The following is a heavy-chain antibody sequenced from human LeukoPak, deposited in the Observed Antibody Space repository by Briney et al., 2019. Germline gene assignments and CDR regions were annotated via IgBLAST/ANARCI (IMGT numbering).Heavy chain of an antibody. V-gene: IGHV1-69*04. D-gene: IGHD6-13*01. CDR1: GDTFSKYA. Sequence: ASVKVSCKASGDTFSKYAISWVRQAPGQGLEWMGKIITILGITNYAQKFQGRVTIIADTSSDTSYMELSGLTSEDTAVYYCAKDRYSSSWAKGYWGQGTLVTVSS. J-gene: IGHJ4*02. CDR3: AKDRYSSSWAKGY. CDR2: IITILGIT.